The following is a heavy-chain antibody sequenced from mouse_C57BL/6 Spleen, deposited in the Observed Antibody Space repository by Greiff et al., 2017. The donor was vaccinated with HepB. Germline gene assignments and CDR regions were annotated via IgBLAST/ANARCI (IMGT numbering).Heavy chain of an antibody. J-gene: IGHJ2*01. CDR2: INPNNGGT. V-gene: IGHV1-26*01. CDR3: ARRERFDY. CDR1: GYTFTDYY. Sequence: VQLQQSGPELVKPGASVKISCKASGYTFTDYYMNWVKQSHGKSLEWIGDINPNNGGTSYNQKFKGKATLTVDQSSSTAYMELRSLTSEDSAVYYCARRERFDYWGQGTTLTVSS.